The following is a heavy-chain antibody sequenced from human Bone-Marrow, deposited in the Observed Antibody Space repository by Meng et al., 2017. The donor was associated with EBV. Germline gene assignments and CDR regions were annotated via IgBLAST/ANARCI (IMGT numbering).Heavy chain of an antibody. J-gene: IGHJ4*02. CDR3: ARVFLDYGSGSIDY. Sequence: QGQLVQLEAEVKKPGASVKGSCKASGYTFTGYYMHWVRQAPGQGLEWMGRINPNSGGTNYAQKFQGRVTMTRDTSISTAYMELSRLRSDDTAVYYCARVFLDYGSGSIDYWGQGTLVTVSS. D-gene: IGHD3-10*01. V-gene: IGHV1-2*06. CDR1: GYTFTGYY. CDR2: INPNSGGT.